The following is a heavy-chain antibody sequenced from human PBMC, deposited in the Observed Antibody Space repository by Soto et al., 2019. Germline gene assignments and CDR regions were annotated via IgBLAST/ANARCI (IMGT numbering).Heavy chain of an antibody. CDR3: ARTYYYDSTGYYRTFDY. J-gene: IGHJ4*02. D-gene: IGHD3-22*01. Sequence: PGGSLRLSCAASGFTFGSYAMSWVRLAPGKGLEWVSVAGPSGSSTFYADSVRGRFTISRDNVENTLCLQMNSLRVADTALYFCARTYYYDSTGYYRTFDYWGQGTLVTVSS. V-gene: IGHV3-23*01. CDR2: AGPSGSST. CDR1: GFTFGSYA.